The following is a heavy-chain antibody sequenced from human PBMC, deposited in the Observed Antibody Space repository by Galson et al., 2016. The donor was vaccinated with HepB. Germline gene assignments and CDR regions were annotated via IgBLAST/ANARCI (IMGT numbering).Heavy chain of an antibody. J-gene: IGHJ4*02. V-gene: IGHV4-30-2*01. Sequence: TLSLTCAVSGGSVNSGGVSWSWIRQPPGKGLEWIGYIYHGGSTSYNPSLESRVTISVDRSNNHFSLKLRSVTAADTAVYYCARGLMVRGVTPDYWGQGILVTVSS. CDR2: IYHGGST. D-gene: IGHD3-10*01. CDR1: GGSVNSGGVS. CDR3: ARGLMVRGVTPDY.